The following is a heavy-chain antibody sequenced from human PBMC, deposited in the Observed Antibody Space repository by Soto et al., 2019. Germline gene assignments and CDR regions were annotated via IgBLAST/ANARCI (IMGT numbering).Heavy chain of an antibody. D-gene: IGHD1-1*01. CDR1: GASISGFY. J-gene: IGHJ5*02. CDR3: VRDGTKTLRDWFDP. Sequence: PSETLSLTCTVSGASISGFYLSWIRKSAGKGLEWIGRIYATGTTDYNPSLKSRAMMSVDTSKKQFSLKLRSVTAADTAVYYCVRDGTKTLRDWFDPWGQGISVTVS. CDR2: IYATGTT. V-gene: IGHV4-4*07.